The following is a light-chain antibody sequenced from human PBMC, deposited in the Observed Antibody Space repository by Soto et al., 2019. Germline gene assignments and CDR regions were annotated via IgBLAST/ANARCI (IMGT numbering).Light chain of an antibody. V-gene: IGKV1-39*01. CDR3: QQAYSAPRT. CDR2: GVS. J-gene: IGKJ1*01. CDR1: QSLSIY. Sequence: DIQMTQSPSSLSASVGDRVTITCRASQSLSIYLNWYQQRPGKAPKLLIYGVSTLQAGVPSRFSGSGSGTDFTLTINNLQPEDFATYYCQQAYSAPRTFGQGTEVEIK.